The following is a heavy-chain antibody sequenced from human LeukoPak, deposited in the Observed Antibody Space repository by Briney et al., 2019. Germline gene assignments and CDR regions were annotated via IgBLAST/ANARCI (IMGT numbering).Heavy chain of an antibody. Sequence: GGPLRLSCAASGFTFSSYWMHWVRQAPGKGLVGVSRINSDGSSTSYADSVKGRFTISRDNAKNTLYLQMNSLRAEDTAVYYCARASYQLQGYFDYWGQGTLVTVSS. D-gene: IGHD2-2*01. J-gene: IGHJ4*02. V-gene: IGHV3-74*01. CDR3: ARASYQLQGYFDY. CDR1: GFTFSSYW. CDR2: INSDGSST.